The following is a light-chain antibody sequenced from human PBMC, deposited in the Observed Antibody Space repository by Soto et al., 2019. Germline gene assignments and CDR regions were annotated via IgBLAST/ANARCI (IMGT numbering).Light chain of an antibody. Sequence: IQVTQSPSSLSASVGDRVTITCRASQTIGSHLNWYQQKPGTAPKLLNYGASSLQGGVPSRFSGFGSGTDFTLTISTLRPEDFATYYCLQTHSLPVAFGGGTKVEI. CDR2: GAS. V-gene: IGKV1-39*01. CDR1: QTIGSH. J-gene: IGKJ4*01. CDR3: LQTHSLPVA.